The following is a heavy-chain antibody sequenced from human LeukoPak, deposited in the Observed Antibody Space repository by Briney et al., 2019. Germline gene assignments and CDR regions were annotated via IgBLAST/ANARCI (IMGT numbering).Heavy chain of an antibody. Sequence: SETLSLTCAVYGGSFSGYYWSWIRQPPGKGLEWIGEINHSGSTNYNPSLKSRVTISVGTSKNQFSLKLSSVTAADTAVYYCARGQSPFVSSSSYFDNWGQGTLVTVSS. J-gene: IGHJ4*02. D-gene: IGHD6-6*01. V-gene: IGHV4-34*01. CDR2: INHSGST. CDR1: GGSFSGYY. CDR3: ARGQSPFVSSSSYFDN.